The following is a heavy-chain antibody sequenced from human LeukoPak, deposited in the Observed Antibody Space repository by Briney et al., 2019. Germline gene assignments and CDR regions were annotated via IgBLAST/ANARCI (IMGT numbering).Heavy chain of an antibody. CDR1: GFIFSNFG. CDR3: ARDSTAGAPNLPDY. V-gene: IGHV3-33*01. D-gene: IGHD6-13*01. Sequence: GGSLRLSCATSGFIFSNFGMHWVRQAPGKGLEWVAVMWHDGYSAFYADSLEGRFTISRDNSKNTLYLQMNNLRAEDTAVYYCARDSTAGAPNLPDYWGQGTLVTVSS. J-gene: IGHJ4*02. CDR2: MWHDGYSA.